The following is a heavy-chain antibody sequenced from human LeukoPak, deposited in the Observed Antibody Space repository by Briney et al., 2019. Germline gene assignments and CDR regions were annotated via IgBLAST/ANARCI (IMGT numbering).Heavy chain of an antibody. J-gene: IGHJ4*02. CDR2: INHSGST. V-gene: IGHV4-34*01. CDR3: ASLSSWSAYFDY. D-gene: IGHD6-13*01. CDR1: GVSFSGYY. Sequence: SETLSLTCAVYGVSFSGYYWSWIRQPPGKGLEWIGEINHSGSTNYNPSLKSRVTISVDTSKNQFSLKLSSVTAADTAVYYCASLSSWSAYFDYWGQGTLVTVSS.